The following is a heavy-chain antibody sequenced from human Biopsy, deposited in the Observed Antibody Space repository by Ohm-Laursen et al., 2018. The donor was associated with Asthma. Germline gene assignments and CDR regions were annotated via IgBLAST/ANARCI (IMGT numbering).Heavy chain of an antibody. D-gene: IGHD6-19*01. V-gene: IGHV3-53*01. CDR3: ARGDSSGWSHYYFDY. J-gene: IGHJ4*02. CDR1: GFTVSRDH. Sequence: LRLSCTATGFTVSRDHMFWVRQAPGKGLEWVSAIYSGGTSHTADSVRGRFTISRDFSKNTLHLQMHSLRVEDTAVYYCARGDSSGWSHYYFDYWGQGTLVTVSS. CDR2: IYSGGTS.